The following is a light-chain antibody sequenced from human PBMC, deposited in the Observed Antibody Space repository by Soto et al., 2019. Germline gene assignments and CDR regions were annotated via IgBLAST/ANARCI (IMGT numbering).Light chain of an antibody. CDR1: QSVSSSY. Sequence: EIVLTQSPGTLSLSPGERATLSCRASQSVSSSYLAWYQRKPGQAPRLLIYGASSRATGIPVRFSGSGSGTDFTLTISRLEPEDFAVYYCQQYGSSLFTFGPGTKVDIK. CDR2: GAS. CDR3: QQYGSSLFT. V-gene: IGKV3-20*01. J-gene: IGKJ3*01.